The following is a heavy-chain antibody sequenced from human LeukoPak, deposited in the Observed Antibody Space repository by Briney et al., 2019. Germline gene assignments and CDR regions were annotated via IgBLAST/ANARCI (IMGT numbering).Heavy chain of an antibody. CDR3: ANGIRCTSPNCLGYYYFYMDV. D-gene: IGHD2-8*01. CDR2: FSGSGGTT. V-gene: IGHV3-23*01. Sequence: YPGGSLRLSCAASGFTFSGYARNWVRQAPGRGLEWVSGFSGSGGTTYYADSVKGRFTISRDNSKNTLYLQMNSLRAEDTAVYYCANGIRCTSPNCLGYYYFYMDVWGKGTTVTVSS. J-gene: IGHJ6*03. CDR1: GFTFSGYA.